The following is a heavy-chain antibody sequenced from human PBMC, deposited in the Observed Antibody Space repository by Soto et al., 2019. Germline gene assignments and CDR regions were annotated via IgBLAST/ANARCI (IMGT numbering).Heavy chain of an antibody. CDR3: ARIGSAWSLDY. V-gene: IGHV3-33*01. J-gene: IGHJ4*02. D-gene: IGHD6-19*01. CDR2: IWYDGSKK. CDR1: GFTFGSYG. Sequence: GGSLRLSCAASGFTFGSYGFHWVRQAPGKGLEWVAVIWYDGSKKYHADSVKGRLTISRDNSRDTLYLQMNSLRVEDTAVYYCARIGSAWSLDYWGQGTLVTVSS.